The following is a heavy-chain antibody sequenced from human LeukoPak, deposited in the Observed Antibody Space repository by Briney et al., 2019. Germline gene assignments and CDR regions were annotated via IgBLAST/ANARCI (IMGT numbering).Heavy chain of an antibody. Sequence: GGSLRLSCTASGFTFGDYAMSWFRQAPGKGLEWVGFIRSKANGGTTEYAASVKGRFTISRDDSKSIAHLQMNSLKTEDTAVYYCSKYGSGSLPDYWGQGTLVTVSS. CDR3: SKYGSGSLPDY. CDR2: IRSKANGGTT. J-gene: IGHJ4*02. CDR1: GFTFGDYA. D-gene: IGHD3-10*01. V-gene: IGHV3-49*03.